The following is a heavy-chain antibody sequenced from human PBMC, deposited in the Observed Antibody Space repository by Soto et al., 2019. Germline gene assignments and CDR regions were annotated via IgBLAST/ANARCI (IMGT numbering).Heavy chain of an antibody. CDR3: ASTTVTTASWFDP. Sequence: QVQLQESGPGLVKPSETLSLTCTVSGGSISSYYWSWIRQPPGKGLEWIGYIYYSGSTNYNPSLKSRVTISVDTSKNQFSLKLSSVTAADTAVYYCASTTVTTASWFDPWGQGTLVTVSS. V-gene: IGHV4-59*01. J-gene: IGHJ5*02. CDR2: IYYSGST. D-gene: IGHD4-17*01. CDR1: GGSISSYY.